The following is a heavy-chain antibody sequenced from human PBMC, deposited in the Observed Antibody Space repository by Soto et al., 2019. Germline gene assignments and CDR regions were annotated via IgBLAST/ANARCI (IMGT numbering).Heavy chain of an antibody. D-gene: IGHD1-26*01. CDR2: AHHSGRT. CDR3: ARSEATGLDD. CDR1: GGSMSISNR. J-gene: IGHJ4*02. Sequence: SETLSLSCTVSGGSMSISNRWNWVRQSPGKGLEWIGEAHHSGRTNYNPSLKSRVTISVDRSESHFSLKLSSVTAADTACYYCARSEATGLDDWGQGTLVTFSS. V-gene: IGHV4-4*02.